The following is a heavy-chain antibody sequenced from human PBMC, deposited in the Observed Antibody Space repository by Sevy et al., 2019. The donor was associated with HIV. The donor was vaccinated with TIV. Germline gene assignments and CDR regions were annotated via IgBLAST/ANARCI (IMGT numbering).Heavy chain of an antibody. J-gene: IGHJ4*02. Sequence: SETLSLTCTVSGGSISSSSYYWGWIRQPPGKGLEWIGSIYYSGSTYYNPSLKSRVTISVDTSKNQLSLKLSSVTAADTAVYYCARPTREITFGGVIVEYFDYWGQGTLVTVSS. CDR3: ARPTREITFGGVIVEYFDY. CDR1: GGSISSSSYY. CDR2: IYYSGST. D-gene: IGHD3-16*02. V-gene: IGHV4-39*01.